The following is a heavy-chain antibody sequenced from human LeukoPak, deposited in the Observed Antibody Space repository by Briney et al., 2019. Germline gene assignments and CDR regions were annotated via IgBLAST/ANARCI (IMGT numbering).Heavy chain of an antibody. Sequence: GGSLRLSCAASGFTFSSYWMHWVRQAPGKGLVWVSRINSDGSSTSYADSVKGRFTISRDNAKNTLYLQMNSLRAEDTAVYYCARVGTEDYDFWSGYKEDAFDIWGQGTMVTVSS. J-gene: IGHJ3*02. CDR3: ARVGTEDYDFWSGYKEDAFDI. CDR2: INSDGSST. V-gene: IGHV3-74*01. CDR1: GFTFSSYW. D-gene: IGHD3-3*01.